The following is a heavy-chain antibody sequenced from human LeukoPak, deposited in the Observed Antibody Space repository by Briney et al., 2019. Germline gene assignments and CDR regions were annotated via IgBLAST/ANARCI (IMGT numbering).Heavy chain of an antibody. Sequence: GGCLRLSCAASGFTLCSHGIHSVRQAPGKGLEWVAFSSHDGTNRYYADSMQGRFTISRDNSKNTLFLQMSSLEPEDTAVYYCAKGARVTGYYLDLWGQGTLVIISS. CDR2: SSHDGTNR. J-gene: IGHJ4*02. D-gene: IGHD4-17*01. CDR1: GFTLCSHG. CDR3: AKGARVTGYYLDL. V-gene: IGHV3-30*18.